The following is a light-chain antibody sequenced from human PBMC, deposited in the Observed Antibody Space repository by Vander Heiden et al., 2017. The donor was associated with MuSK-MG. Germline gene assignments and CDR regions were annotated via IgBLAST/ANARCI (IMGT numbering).Light chain of an antibody. Sequence: EVVMTQSPATLSVSPGERATLSCRASQSVRNNLAWYQQKPGQPPRLLIYYASTRATGIPARFSGSGSGTEFTLTISSLQSEDFAVYYCQQYNNGPPWTFGQGTKVEIK. CDR3: QQYNNGPPWT. J-gene: IGKJ1*01. V-gene: IGKV3-15*01. CDR2: YAS. CDR1: QSVRNN.